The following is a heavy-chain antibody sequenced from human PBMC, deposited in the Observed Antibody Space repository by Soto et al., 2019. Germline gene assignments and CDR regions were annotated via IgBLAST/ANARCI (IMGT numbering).Heavy chain of an antibody. J-gene: IGHJ4*02. CDR3: ARDRAPRGWSYLDL. Sequence: ASVKVSCKAFGGSFSDYAISWVRQAPGQGLEWMGRIIPIFGTPNYAQKFQDRVTFTAHESTNTAYMELSRLTSEDTAVYFCARDRAPRGWSYLDLWGQGTQVTVSS. V-gene: IGHV1-69*13. D-gene: IGHD2-15*01. CDR1: GGSFSDYA. CDR2: IIPIFGTP.